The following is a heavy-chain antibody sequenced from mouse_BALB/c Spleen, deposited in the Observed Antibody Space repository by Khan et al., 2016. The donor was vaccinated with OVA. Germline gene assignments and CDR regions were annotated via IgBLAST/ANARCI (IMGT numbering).Heavy chain of an antibody. CDR2: ISYSGST. CDR3: ARSIMAN. Sequence: EVQLQESGPGLVKPSQSLSLTCTATGYSITSDYAWNWIRKSPGNKLGGVGYISYSGSTSYTPSLKSRTPITRDTSKNPFVLQLNSVTTEDTATYYCARSIMANWGQGTTLTVSS. CDR1: GYSITSDYA. V-gene: IGHV3-2*02. J-gene: IGHJ2*01.